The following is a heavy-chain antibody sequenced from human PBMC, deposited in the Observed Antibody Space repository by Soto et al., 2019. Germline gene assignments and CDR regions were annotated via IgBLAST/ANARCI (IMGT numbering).Heavy chain of an antibody. CDR1: GFTVSSTY. V-gene: IGHV3-53*01. J-gene: IGHJ4*02. CDR2: IYDGGRT. Sequence: RRLSCAASGFTVSSTYMSWVRQAPGKGLEWVSVIYDGGRTDYADSVKGRFTISRDNSKSTLHLQMNSLRAEDTAVYYCASGGSYSSGCLDYWGQGTLVTVSS. CDR3: ASGGSYSSGCLDY. D-gene: IGHD6-19*01.